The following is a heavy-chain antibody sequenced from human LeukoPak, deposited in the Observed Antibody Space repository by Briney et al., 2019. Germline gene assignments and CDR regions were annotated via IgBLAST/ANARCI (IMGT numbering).Heavy chain of an antibody. CDR3: VRELVPYSGFYYYFYMDV. D-gene: IGHD5-12*01. CDR1: GASLSSYS. J-gene: IGHJ6*03. Sequence: KPSETLSLTCAVSGASLSSYSWSWLRQPAGKGLEWIGRIYTSGSTNYNPSLNYNPSLKSRVTMSVDTSKNQFSLKLSSVTAADTAVYYCVRELVPYSGFYYYFYMDVWGKGTTVTVSS. V-gene: IGHV4-4*07. CDR2: IYTSGSTNYNPSL.